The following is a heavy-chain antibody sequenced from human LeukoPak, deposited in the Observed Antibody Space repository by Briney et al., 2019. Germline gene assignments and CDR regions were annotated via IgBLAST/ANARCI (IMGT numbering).Heavy chain of an antibody. D-gene: IGHD3-16*02. V-gene: IGHV4-38-2*02. Sequence: SETLSLTCTVSGYSISSGYYWGWIRQPPGKGLEWTGSIYHSGSTYYNPSLKSRVTISVDTSKNQFSLKLSSVTAADTAVYYCAGEYDYVWGSYRYTENYWGQGTPVTVSS. J-gene: IGHJ4*02. CDR3: AGEYDYVWGSYRYTENY. CDR2: IYHSGST. CDR1: GYSISSGYY.